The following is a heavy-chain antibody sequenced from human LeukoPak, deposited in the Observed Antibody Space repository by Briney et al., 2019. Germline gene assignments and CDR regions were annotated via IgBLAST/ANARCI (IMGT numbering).Heavy chain of an antibody. V-gene: IGHV3-7*01. CDR2: INQDGRGD. Sequence: GGSLRLSCAASGFTFSSYWMSWVRQAPGKGLEWVANINQDGRGDYYADSVKGCFTISRDNAKNSLYLQLSSLRAEDTAVYYCARGTYDGSGYYLPYWGQGTLVTVSS. J-gene: IGHJ4*02. CDR3: ARGTYDGSGYYLPY. CDR1: GFTFSSYW. D-gene: IGHD3-22*01.